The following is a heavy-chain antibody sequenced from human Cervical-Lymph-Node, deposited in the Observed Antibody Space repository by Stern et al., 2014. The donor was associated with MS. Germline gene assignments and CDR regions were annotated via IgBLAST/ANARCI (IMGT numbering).Heavy chain of an antibody. V-gene: IGHV1-46*02. Sequence: VQLVESGSEVKKPGASVKVSCKASEYTHNNYLIHWVRQAPGQRPDWMGVINPSGAPKSAQKVQDRVTMTTDASTSTFYMELSRLRSEDTAVYYCAVRYCSGGRCYSVPDVWGQGTTVIVSS. CDR2: INPSGAP. CDR1: EYTHNNYL. J-gene: IGHJ6*02. D-gene: IGHD2-15*01. CDR3: AVRYCSGGRCYSVPDV.